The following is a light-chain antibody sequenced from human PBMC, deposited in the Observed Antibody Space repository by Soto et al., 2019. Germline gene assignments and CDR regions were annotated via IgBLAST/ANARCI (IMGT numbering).Light chain of an antibody. Sequence: QSALTQPASVSGSPGQSITISCTGASSDVGGINYVSWYQQHPGKAHKLMIYGVTNRPSGVSYRFSGSKSGNTASLTISGFQAEDEADYYCNSYTSSSTYVFGTGTKVTVL. J-gene: IGLJ1*01. V-gene: IGLV2-14*03. CDR2: GVT. CDR3: NSYTSSSTYV. CDR1: SSDVGGINY.